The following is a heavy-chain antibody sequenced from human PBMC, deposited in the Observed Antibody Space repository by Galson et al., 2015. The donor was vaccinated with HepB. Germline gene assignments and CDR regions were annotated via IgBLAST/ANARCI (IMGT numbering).Heavy chain of an antibody. V-gene: IGHV3-30*04. CDR1: GFTFSSYA. D-gene: IGHD3-22*01. Sequence: SLRLSCAASGFTFSSYAMHWVRQAPGKGLEWVAVISYDGSNKYYADSVKGRFTISRDNSKNTLYLQMNSLRAEDTAVYYCARDLYPKPYYYDSSGYYRPEVAFDIWGQGTMVTVSS. CDR3: ARDLYPKPYYYDSSGYYRPEVAFDI. CDR2: ISYDGSNK. J-gene: IGHJ3*02.